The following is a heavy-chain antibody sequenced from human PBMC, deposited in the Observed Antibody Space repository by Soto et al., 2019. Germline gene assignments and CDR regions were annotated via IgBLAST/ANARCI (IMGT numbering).Heavy chain of an antibody. V-gene: IGHV3-21*01. CDR1: GFTFSSYS. Sequence: GGSLRLSCAASGFTFSSYSMNWVRQAPGKGLEWVSSISYSSSYIYYADSVKGRFTISRDNAKNSLYLQMNSLRAEDTAVYYCAKATRGDYALDSWDQGTLVTVSS. J-gene: IGHJ4*02. D-gene: IGHD2-21*02. CDR2: ISYSSSYI. CDR3: AKATRGDYALDS.